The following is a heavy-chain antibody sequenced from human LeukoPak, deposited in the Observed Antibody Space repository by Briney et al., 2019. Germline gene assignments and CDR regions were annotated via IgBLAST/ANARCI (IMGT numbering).Heavy chain of an antibody. CDR1: GYTFTGYY. CDR3: ARVVMVPAGNWFDP. Sequence: ASVKVSCKASGYTFTGYYIHWVRQAPGQGLEWMGQINPNTGGTNYAQKFQGRVTMTRDTSTSTAYMELSRLRSDDSAMYYCARVVMVPAGNWFDPWGQGTLVTVSS. CDR2: INPNTGGT. V-gene: IGHV1-2*06. D-gene: IGHD2-2*01. J-gene: IGHJ5*02.